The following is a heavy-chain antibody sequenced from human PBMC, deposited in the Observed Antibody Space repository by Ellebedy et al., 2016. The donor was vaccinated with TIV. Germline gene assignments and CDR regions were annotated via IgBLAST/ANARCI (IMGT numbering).Heavy chain of an antibody. CDR1: GFIFNFHS. D-gene: IGHD1-1*01. CDR3: ARATAGTTLFDY. V-gene: IGHV3-30-3*01. Sequence: GESLKISXVASGFIFNFHSLHWVRQAPGKGLEWVALISHDGSNKFYADSVRGRFTITRDNAKNTLHLQINGLRPEDTAVYFCARATAGTTLFDYWGQGTLVTVSS. CDR2: ISHDGSNK. J-gene: IGHJ4*02.